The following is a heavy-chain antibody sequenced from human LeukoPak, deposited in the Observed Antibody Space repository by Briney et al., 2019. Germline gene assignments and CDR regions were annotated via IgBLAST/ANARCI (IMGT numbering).Heavy chain of an antibody. D-gene: IGHD5-12*01. CDR1: GGSISSYY. V-gene: IGHV4-59*01. Sequence: SETLSRTCTVSGGSISSYYWNWIRQSPGKGLEWIGYLSYSGSTNYNPSLKSRFTISLDTSKNQFSLKLRSVTAADTAVYFCARGFDSKSTYFDYWGQGTLVTVSS. CDR2: LSYSGST. J-gene: IGHJ4*02. CDR3: ARGFDSKSTYFDY.